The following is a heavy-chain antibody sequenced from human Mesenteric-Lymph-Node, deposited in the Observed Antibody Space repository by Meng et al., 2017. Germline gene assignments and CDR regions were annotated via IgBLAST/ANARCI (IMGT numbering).Heavy chain of an antibody. CDR2: ISWDGGST. D-gene: IGHD1-1*01. CDR1: GFTFDDYA. J-gene: IGHJ4*02. V-gene: IGHV3-43D*03. CDR3: ASDPNWSTN. Sequence: GESLRLSCAASGFTFDDYAMHWVRQAPGKGLEWVSLISWDGGSTYYADSVKGRFTISRDNAKSSLYLQMNSLRAEDTAIYYCASDPNWSTNWGQGTLVTVSS.